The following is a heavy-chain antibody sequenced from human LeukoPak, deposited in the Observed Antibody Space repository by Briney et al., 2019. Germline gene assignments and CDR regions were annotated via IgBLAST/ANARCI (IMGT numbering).Heavy chain of an antibody. CDR3: ARGGLGSWTFDY. J-gene: IGHJ4*02. CDR1: GFTFSSYS. V-gene: IGHV3-48*04. D-gene: IGHD1-26*01. CDR2: ISTTSDIT. Sequence: GGSLRLSCAASGFTFSSYSMNWVRQAPGQGLEWLSYISTTSDITYYGDSVKGRFTVSRDNAKNSLYLQMSSLRVEDTAVYFCARGGLGSWTFDYWGQGTLVTVSS.